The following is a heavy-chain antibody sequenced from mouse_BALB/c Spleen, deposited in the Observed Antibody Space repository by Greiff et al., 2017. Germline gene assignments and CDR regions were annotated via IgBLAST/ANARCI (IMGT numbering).Heavy chain of an antibody. V-gene: IGHV5-9-4*01. CDR2: ISSGGSYT. J-gene: IGHJ3*01. Sequence: EVKLMESGGGLVKPGGSLKLSCAASGFTFSSYAMSWVRQSPEKRLEWVAEISSGGSYTYYPDTVTGRFTISRDNAKNTLYLEMSSLRSEDTAMYYCASGGFAYWGQGTLVTVSA. CDR3: ASGGFAY. CDR1: GFTFSSYA.